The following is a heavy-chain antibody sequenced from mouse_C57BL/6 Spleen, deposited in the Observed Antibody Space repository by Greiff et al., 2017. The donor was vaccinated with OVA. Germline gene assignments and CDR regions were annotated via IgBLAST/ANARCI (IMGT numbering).Heavy chain of an antibody. J-gene: IGHJ2*01. D-gene: IGHD1-1*01. V-gene: IGHV1-80*01. CDR2: IYPGDGDT. Sequence: VQLQQSGAELVKPGASVKISCKASGYAFSSYWMNWVKQRPGKGLEWIGQIYPGDGDTNYNGKFKGKATLTADKSSSTAYMQLSSLTSEDSAVYFCARYYYGSSQYYFDYWGQGTTRTVSS. CDR3: ARYYYGSSQYYFDY. CDR1: GYAFSSYW.